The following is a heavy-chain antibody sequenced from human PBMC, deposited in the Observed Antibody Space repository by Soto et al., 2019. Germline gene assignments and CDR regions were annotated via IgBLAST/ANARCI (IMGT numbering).Heavy chain of an antibody. D-gene: IGHD3-10*01. V-gene: IGHV3-23*01. CDR2: ISGSGGST. J-gene: IGHJ5*02. CDR3: AKDRSTYYLVPPFDP. CDR1: GFTVSSYA. Sequence: GSLRLSCAASGFTVSSYAMIWVRQAPGKGLEWVSAISGSGGSTYYADSVKGRFTISRDNSKNTLYLQMNSLRAEDTAVYYCAKDRSTYYLVPPFDPWGQGTLVTVSS.